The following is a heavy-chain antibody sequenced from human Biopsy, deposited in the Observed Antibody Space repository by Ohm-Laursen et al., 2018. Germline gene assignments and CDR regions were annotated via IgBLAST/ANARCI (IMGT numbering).Heavy chain of an antibody. V-gene: IGHV1-69*10. CDR1: GGTFSNYA. D-gene: IGHD3-3*01. CDR3: ATPFQYYDSWGGYPPFDH. Sequence: SVKVSCNASGGTFSNYAISWVRQAPGEGLEWMGGIIAVSGLVNYAPKFQGRVSITADKSTTTAYMELSSLKSEDTAVYYCATPFQYYDSWGGYPPFDHWGQGTLVTVSS. CDR2: IIAVSGLV. J-gene: IGHJ4*02.